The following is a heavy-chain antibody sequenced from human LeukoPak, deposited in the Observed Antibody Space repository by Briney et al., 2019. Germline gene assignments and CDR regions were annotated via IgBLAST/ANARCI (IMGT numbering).Heavy chain of an antibody. Sequence: SVKVSCKASGGTFSSYAISWVRQAPGQGLEWMGRIIPILGIANYAQKFQGRVTITADKSTSTAYMELSSLRSEDTAVYYCARRSGTKGFDYWGQGTLVTVSS. CDR3: ARRSGTKGFDY. CDR1: GGTFSSYA. CDR2: IIPILGIA. D-gene: IGHD1-26*01. V-gene: IGHV1-69*04. J-gene: IGHJ4*02.